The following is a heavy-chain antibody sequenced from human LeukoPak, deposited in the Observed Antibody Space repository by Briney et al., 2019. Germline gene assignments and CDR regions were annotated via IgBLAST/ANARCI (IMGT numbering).Heavy chain of an antibody. Sequence: GASVKVSCKASGFTFTSYDINWVRQATGQGLEWLGWMNPNSGNTGYAQKFQGRVTMTRNTSISTAYMELSSLISEDTAVYYCARGWDRGEGLGTHWFDPWGQGTLATVSS. CDR1: GFTFTSYD. CDR2: MNPNSGNT. J-gene: IGHJ5*02. CDR3: ARGWDRGEGLGTHWFDP. D-gene: IGHD3-10*01. V-gene: IGHV1-8*01.